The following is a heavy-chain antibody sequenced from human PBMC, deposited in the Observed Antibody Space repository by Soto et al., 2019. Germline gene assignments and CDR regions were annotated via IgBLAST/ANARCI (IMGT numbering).Heavy chain of an antibody. CDR1: GYTFTNYA. V-gene: IGHV1-3*01. CDR3: AREDDSSGWYGY. D-gene: IGHD6-19*01. CDR2: LNAGNGNT. J-gene: IGHJ4*02. Sequence: ASVKVSCKXSGYTFTNYAMHWVRQAPGQRFEWMGWLNAGNGNTKYSQKFQGTVTITRDTSASTAYMELTSLRSEDTAVYYCAREDDSSGWYGYWGQGTLVTVSS.